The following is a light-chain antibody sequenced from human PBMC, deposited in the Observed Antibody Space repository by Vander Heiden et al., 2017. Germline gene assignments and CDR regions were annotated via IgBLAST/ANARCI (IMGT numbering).Light chain of an antibody. Sequence: AIRMTQSPSSFSASTGDRVTITSRASQGISSYLAWYQQKPGKAPKLLIYAAPTLQSGVPSRCSGSGSGTDFTLTISCLQSEDFATYYCQQYYSYPWTFGQGTKVEIK. CDR3: QQYYSYPWT. V-gene: IGKV1-8*01. J-gene: IGKJ1*01. CDR2: AAP. CDR1: QGISSY.